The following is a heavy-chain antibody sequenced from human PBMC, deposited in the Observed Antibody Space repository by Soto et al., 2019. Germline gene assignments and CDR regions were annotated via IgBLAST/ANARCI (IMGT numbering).Heavy chain of an antibody. D-gene: IGHD3-22*01. Sequence: GGSMRLSCAASEFTFSNYAMSWVRQAPGKGLEWVSAISYGGGTTYYADSVKGRFTISRDNSKNTLYLQMNSLRAEDTAVYYCAKNPGYYYDSTGYHFDYWGQGTLVTVSS. CDR2: ISYGGGTT. CDR1: EFTFSNYA. J-gene: IGHJ4*02. V-gene: IGHV3-23*01. CDR3: AKNPGYYYDSTGYHFDY.